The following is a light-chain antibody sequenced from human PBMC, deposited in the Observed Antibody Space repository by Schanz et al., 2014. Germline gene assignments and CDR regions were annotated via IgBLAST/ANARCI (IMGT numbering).Light chain of an antibody. CDR3: QQYGSSPGFT. V-gene: IGKV3-20*01. CDR2: GAS. CDR1: QSVSSSY. J-gene: IGKJ3*01. Sequence: EIVLTQSPGTLSMSPGERATLSCRASQSVSSSYLAWYQQKPGQAPRLLIYGASSRATGIPDRFSGSGYGIDFALTISRLEPEDFALYYCQQYGSSPGFTFGPGTKVDIK.